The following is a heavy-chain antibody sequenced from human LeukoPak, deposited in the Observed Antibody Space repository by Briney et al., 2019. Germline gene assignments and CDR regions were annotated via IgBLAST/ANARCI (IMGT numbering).Heavy chain of an antibody. J-gene: IGHJ4*02. Sequence: PGGSLRLSCAASGFTFSSYGMHWVRQASGKGLEYVSAINGNGGSTYYANSVKGRFTISRDNSKNTLYLQMGSLRAEDMAVYYCTRGGAAAGTRGNDFWGQGTLVTVSP. CDR1: GFTFSSYG. D-gene: IGHD6-13*01. CDR2: INGNGGST. CDR3: TRGGAAAGTRGNDF. V-gene: IGHV3-64*01.